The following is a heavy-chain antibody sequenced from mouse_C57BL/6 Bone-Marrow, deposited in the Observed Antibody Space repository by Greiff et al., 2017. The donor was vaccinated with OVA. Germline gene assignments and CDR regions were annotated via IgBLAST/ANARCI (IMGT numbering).Heavy chain of an antibody. Sequence: VQLQQSGAELVRPGASVTLSCKASGYTFTDYEMNWVKQRPVQGLEWIGAIDPETGGTDYNQKFKGKAILTADKSSSTAYMELRSLTSEDSAVYYCTTDYGSSFLYAMDYWGQGTSVTVSS. V-gene: IGHV1-15*01. CDR1: GYTFTDYE. CDR3: TTDYGSSFLYAMDY. CDR2: IDPETGGT. J-gene: IGHJ4*01. D-gene: IGHD1-1*01.